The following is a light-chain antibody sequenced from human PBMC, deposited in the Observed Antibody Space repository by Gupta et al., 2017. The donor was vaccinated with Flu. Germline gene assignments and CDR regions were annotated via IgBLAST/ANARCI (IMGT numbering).Light chain of an antibody. J-gene: IGLJ1*01. V-gene: IGLV2-23*01. CDR2: EGS. Sequence: QSALTQPASVSGSPGQSITISCTGTSSDVGSFNLVSWYQQYPGKAPKLMIYEGSKWPSGVSNRFSGSKSGNTASLTISGLQADDEADYYCCSYAGGNSYVFGTGTTVTVL. CDR3: CSYAGGNSYV. CDR1: SSDVGSFNL.